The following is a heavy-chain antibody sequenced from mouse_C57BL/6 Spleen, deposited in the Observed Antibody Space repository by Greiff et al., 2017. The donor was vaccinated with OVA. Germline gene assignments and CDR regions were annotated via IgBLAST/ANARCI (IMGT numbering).Heavy chain of an antibody. CDR3: ARDRDSSGYGFAY. CDR2: ISDGGSYT. CDR1: GFTFSSYA. J-gene: IGHJ3*01. Sequence: EVKLVESGGGLVKPGGSLKLSCAASGFTFSSYAMSWVRQTPEKRLEWVATISDGGSYTYYPDNVKGRFTISRDNAKNNLYLQMSHLKSEDTAMYYCARDRDSSGYGFAYWGKGTLVTVAA. D-gene: IGHD3-2*02. V-gene: IGHV5-4*01.